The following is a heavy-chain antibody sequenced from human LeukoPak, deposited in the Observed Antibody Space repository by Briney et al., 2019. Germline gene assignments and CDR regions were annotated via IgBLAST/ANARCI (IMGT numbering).Heavy chain of an antibody. Sequence: GGSLRLSCAASGFTFSSYGVHWVRQAPDKGLEWVAFIRYDGSNKYYADSVKGRFTISRDNSKNTLYLQMNSLRAEDTAVYYCAKEWAPYGDYYSYWYFDLWGRGTLVTVSS. CDR2: IRYDGSNK. CDR1: GFTFSSYG. CDR3: AKEWAPYGDYYSYWYFDL. D-gene: IGHD4-17*01. V-gene: IGHV3-30*02. J-gene: IGHJ2*01.